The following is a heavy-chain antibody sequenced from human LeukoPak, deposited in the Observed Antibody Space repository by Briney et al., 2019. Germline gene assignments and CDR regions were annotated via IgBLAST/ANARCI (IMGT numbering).Heavy chain of an antibody. V-gene: IGHV4-39*01. D-gene: IGHD2-2*01. CDR2: IYYSGST. CDR1: GGSISSSRYY. CDR3: ARGGYQLLYSFDP. J-gene: IGHJ5*02. Sequence: SETLSLTCTVSGGSISSSRYYWGWIRQPPGKGLEWIGSIYYSGSTYYNPSLKSRLTISVDTSKNQFSLKLSSMTAADTAVYYCARGGYQLLYSFDPWGQGTLVTVSS.